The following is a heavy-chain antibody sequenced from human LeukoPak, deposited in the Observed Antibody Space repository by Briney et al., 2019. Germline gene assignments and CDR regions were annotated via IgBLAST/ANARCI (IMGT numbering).Heavy chain of an antibody. CDR2: MNPNSGNT. D-gene: IGHD5-24*01. CDR3: ARGRRGGWLQLYYFDY. V-gene: IGHV1-8*01. J-gene: IGHJ4*02. Sequence: GSSVKVSCKASGGTFTSYDINWVRQATGQGLEWMGWMNPNSGNTGYAQKFQGRVTMTRNTSISTAYMELSSLRSEDTAVYYCARGRRGGWLQLYYFDYWGQGTLVTVSS. CDR1: GGTFTSYD.